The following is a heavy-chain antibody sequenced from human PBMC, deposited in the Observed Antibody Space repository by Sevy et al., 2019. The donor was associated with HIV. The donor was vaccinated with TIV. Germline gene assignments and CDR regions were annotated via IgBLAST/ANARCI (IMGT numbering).Heavy chain of an antibody. CDR3: TRDQWLETLDY. D-gene: IGHD6-19*01. Sequence: GGSLRLSCTASGFTFGDYAMSWFRQAPGKGLEWVGFIRSKAYGGTTEDAASVKGRFTISRDDSKSIAYLQMNSLKTEDTAVYYCTRDQWLETLDYWGQGTLVTVSS. J-gene: IGHJ4*02. CDR1: GFTFGDYA. V-gene: IGHV3-49*03. CDR2: IRSKAYGGTT.